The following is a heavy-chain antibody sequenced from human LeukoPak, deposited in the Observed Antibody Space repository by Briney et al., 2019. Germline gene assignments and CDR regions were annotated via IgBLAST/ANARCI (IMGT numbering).Heavy chain of an antibody. CDR1: GGSISSSSYY. Sequence: SETLSLTCTVSGGSISSSSYYWGWIRQPPGKGLEWIGSIYYSGSTYYNPSLKSRVTISVDTSKNQFSLKLSSVTAADTAVYYCARPHMPVSGSKKGGAFDIWGQGTMVTVSS. J-gene: IGHJ3*02. V-gene: IGHV4-39*01. CDR3: ARPHMPVSGSKKGGAFDI. CDR2: IYYSGST. D-gene: IGHD6-19*01.